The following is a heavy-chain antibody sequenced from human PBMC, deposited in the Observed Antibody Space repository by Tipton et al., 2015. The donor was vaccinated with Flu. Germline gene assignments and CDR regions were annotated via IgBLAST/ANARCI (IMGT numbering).Heavy chain of an antibody. J-gene: IGHJ4*02. Sequence: VQLVQSGGGLVQPGGSLRLSCAASGFTFSSYEMNWVRQAPGKGLEWVSYISSSGSTIYYADSVKGRFTISRDNAKNSLYLQMNSLRAEDTAVYYCASGDFWSGYYTDYWGQGTLVTVSS. CDR3: ASGDFWSGYYTDY. CDR2: ISSSGSTI. V-gene: IGHV3-48*03. CDR1: GFTFSSYE. D-gene: IGHD3-3*01.